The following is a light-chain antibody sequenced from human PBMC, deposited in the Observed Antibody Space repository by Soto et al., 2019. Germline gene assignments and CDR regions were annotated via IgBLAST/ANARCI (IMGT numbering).Light chain of an antibody. V-gene: IGKV3-20*01. Sequence: EIVLTQSPATLSLSPGERATLSCRASQSVSNSALAWYLQKPGQAPRLLIYGASSRATGTPDRFSGGGSGTDFSLTISRLEPEDFAVYFCQLYGSSPMYTCGQGTK. CDR2: GAS. CDR3: QLYGSSPMYT. J-gene: IGKJ2*01. CDR1: QSVSNSA.